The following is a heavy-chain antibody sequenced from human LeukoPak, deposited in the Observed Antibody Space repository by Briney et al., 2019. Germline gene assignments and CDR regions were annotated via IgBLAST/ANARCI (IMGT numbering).Heavy chain of an antibody. Sequence: GGSLRLSCVGSGFTFSDYWMSWVRQAPGKGLEWVANIKQDGSEKDYVDALKGRFTISRDNAKNSLYLQMNSLRAEDTAVYYCARGRDPYWGQGTLVTVSS. J-gene: IGHJ4*02. D-gene: IGHD5-24*01. CDR3: ARGRDPY. CDR2: IKQDGSEK. CDR1: GFTFSDYW. V-gene: IGHV3-7*01.